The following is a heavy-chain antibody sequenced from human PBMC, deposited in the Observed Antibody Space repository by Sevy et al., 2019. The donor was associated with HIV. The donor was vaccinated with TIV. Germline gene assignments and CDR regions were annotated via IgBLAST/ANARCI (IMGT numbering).Heavy chain of an antibody. Sequence: GGSLRLSCAASGFTFSSYWMSWVRQAPGKGLEWVANIKQDGSEKYYVESLKGRFTISRDNAKNSLYLQMNSLRAEDTAVYYCARGPESPYYDILTGYYRGGELGDYWGQGTLVTVSS. CDR2: IKQDGSEK. V-gene: IGHV3-7*01. D-gene: IGHD3-9*01. CDR3: ARGPESPYYDILTGYYRGGELGDY. J-gene: IGHJ4*02. CDR1: GFTFSSYW.